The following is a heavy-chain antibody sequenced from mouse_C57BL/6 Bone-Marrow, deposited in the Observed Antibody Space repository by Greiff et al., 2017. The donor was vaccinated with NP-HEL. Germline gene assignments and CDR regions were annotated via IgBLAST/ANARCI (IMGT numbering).Heavy chain of an antibody. Sequence: EVQWVESGPELVKPGASVKISCKASGYSFTDYNMNWVKQSNGKSLEWIGVIYPNYGTTSYNQKFKGKATLTVDQSSSTAYMQLNSLTSEDSAVYYCARFGNYVPNYYAMDYWGQGTSVTVSS. V-gene: IGHV1-39*01. D-gene: IGHD2-1*01. CDR3: ARFGNYVPNYYAMDY. CDR1: GYSFTDYN. CDR2: IYPNYGTT. J-gene: IGHJ4*01.